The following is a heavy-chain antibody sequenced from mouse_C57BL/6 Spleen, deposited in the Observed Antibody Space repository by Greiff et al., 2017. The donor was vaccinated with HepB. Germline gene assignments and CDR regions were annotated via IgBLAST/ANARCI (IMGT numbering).Heavy chain of an antibody. CDR3: ARWGQLRLSDAMDY. V-gene: IGHV1-64*01. D-gene: IGHD3-2*02. J-gene: IGHJ4*01. CDR1: GYTFTSYW. CDR2: IHPNSGST. Sequence: VQLQQPGAELVKPGASVKLSCKASGYTFTSYWMHWVKQRPGQGLEWIGMIHPNSGSTNYNEKFKSKATLTVDKSSSTAYMQLSSLTSEYSAVYYCARWGQLRLSDAMDYWGQGTSVTVSS.